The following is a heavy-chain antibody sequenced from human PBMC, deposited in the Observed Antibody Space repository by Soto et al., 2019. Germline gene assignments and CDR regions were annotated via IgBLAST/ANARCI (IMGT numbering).Heavy chain of an antibody. CDR2: INPATGAA. CDR3: AKGGGVGVAGSAAFDM. CDR1: GYPVTAYY. V-gene: IGHV1-2*02. J-gene: IGHJ3*02. Sequence: QLHLVQSGAVVKKPGASVTVSCSASGYPVTAYYMHWVRQAPGRGLEWMGGINPATGAAKYTQKFQGRAPMTRGTSTSKVFMDLYGPTSEDTADFYCAKGGGVGVAGSAAFDMWGQGTLVTVSS. D-gene: IGHD3-3*01.